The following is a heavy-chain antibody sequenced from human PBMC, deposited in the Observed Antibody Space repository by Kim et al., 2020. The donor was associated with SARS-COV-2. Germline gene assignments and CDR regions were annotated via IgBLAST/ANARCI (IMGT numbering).Heavy chain of an antibody. V-gene: IGHV1-2*02. CDR3: ARGTSYSFDY. D-gene: IGHD5-18*01. Sequence: RKYAPKFRVRVTMTTDTSITTAYMELSSLTSDDTAFYYCARGTSYSFDYWGQGTLVTVSS. CDR2: R. J-gene: IGHJ4*02.